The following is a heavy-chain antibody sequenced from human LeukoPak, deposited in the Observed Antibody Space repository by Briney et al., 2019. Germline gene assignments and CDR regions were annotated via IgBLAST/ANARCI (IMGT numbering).Heavy chain of an antibody. CDR2: IYYSGST. CDR3: ARDAKASNHADY. Sequence: SETLSLTCTVSGGSISSSSYYWGWIRQPPGKGLEWIGSIYYSGSTYYNPSLKSRVTISVDTSKNQFSLKLSSVTAADTAVYYCARDAKASNHADYWGQGTLVTVSS. J-gene: IGHJ4*02. D-gene: IGHD4/OR15-4a*01. CDR1: GGSISSSSYY. V-gene: IGHV4-39*07.